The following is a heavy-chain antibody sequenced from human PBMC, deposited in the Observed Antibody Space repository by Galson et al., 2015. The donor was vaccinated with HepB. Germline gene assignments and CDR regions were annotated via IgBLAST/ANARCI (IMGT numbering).Heavy chain of an antibody. J-gene: IGHJ6*02. CDR3: ARGPRPGSYSNYYYYGMDV. CDR1: GYTFTTYG. D-gene: IGHD3-10*01. CDR2: INTYDGNT. V-gene: IGHV1-18*01. Sequence: SVKVSCKASGYTFTTYGIIWVRQAPGQGLEWMGRINTYDGNTNYVKKVQGRVTMTTDTSTGTAYMELRSLRSDDTAVYYCARGPRPGSYSNYYYYGMDVWGQGTTVTVSS.